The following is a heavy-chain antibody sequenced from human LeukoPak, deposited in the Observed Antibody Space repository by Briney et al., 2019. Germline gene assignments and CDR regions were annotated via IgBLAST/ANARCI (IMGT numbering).Heavy chain of an antibody. V-gene: IGHV5-51*01. CDR1: GYTFANYW. D-gene: IGHD4-17*01. CDR3: GRHGTASVYGDSIDY. CDR2: IFPGDSDT. J-gene: IGHJ4*02. Sequence: GESLKISCKGSGYTFANYWIGWVRQMPGKGLEWMAIIFPGDSDTRYSPSFQGRVTISADRSNNTAYLQWSSLEASDTAMYYCGRHGTASVYGDSIDYWGQGTLVTVS.